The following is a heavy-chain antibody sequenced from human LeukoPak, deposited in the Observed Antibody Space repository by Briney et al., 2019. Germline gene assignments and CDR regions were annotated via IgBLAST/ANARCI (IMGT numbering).Heavy chain of an antibody. Sequence: ASVKVSCKASGYTFTSYDINWVRQATGQGLEWMGWMNPNSGNTGYAQKFQGRVTITRNTSISTAYMELSSLRSEDTAVYYCARGARGAGYYYYYMDVWGKGTTVTVSS. D-gene: IGHD2-15*01. CDR3: ARGARGAGYYYYYMDV. CDR1: GYTFTSYD. CDR2: MNPNSGNT. J-gene: IGHJ6*03. V-gene: IGHV1-8*03.